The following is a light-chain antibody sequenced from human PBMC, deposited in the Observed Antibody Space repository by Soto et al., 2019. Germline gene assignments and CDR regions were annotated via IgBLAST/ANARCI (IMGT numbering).Light chain of an antibody. CDR1: LGIGND. J-gene: IGKJ1*01. CDR2: SAS. CDR3: QQYNSYPWT. Sequence: IQMTQSPSSLSASVGDRVTITCRASLGIGNDLGWYQQKPGKAPKLLIYSASSLQSGVPSTFSGSGSGTEFTLTISSLQPGDFATYYCQQYNSYPWTFGQGTKVDIK. V-gene: IGKV1-17*01.